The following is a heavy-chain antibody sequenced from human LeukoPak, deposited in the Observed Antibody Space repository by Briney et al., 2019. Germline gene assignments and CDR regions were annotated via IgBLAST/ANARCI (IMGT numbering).Heavy chain of an antibody. CDR2: ISHDGGAK. V-gene: IGHV3-30*03. CDR1: GFSIGNHG. J-gene: IGHJ5*02. D-gene: IGHD3-16*01. CDR3: ARDWGSSGWYNWFDP. Sequence: PGTSLRLSCGVSGFSIGNHGMHWIRQAPDKGLEWVAMISHDGGAKYYGDSVKGRLTISRDNSDNTLYLQMNSLRVEDTAVYYCARDWGSSGWYNWFDPWGQGILVTVSS.